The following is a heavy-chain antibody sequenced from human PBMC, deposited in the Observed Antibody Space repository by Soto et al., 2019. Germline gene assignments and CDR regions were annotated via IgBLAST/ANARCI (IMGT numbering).Heavy chain of an antibody. V-gene: IGHV3-33*01. CDR3: ARDGIEYSGYDIEY. D-gene: IGHD5-12*01. J-gene: IGHJ4*02. CDR1: GFTFSSYA. Sequence: GGSLRLSCAASGFTFSSYAMHWVRQAPGKGLEWVAVIWYDGSNENYADSVKGRFTISRDDSKNTLYLQMNSLRAEDTALYYCARDGIEYSGYDIEYWGQGTQVTVSS. CDR2: IWYDGSNE.